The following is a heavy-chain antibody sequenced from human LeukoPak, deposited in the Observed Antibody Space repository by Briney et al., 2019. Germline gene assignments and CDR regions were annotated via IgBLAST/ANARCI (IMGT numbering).Heavy chain of an antibody. V-gene: IGHV4-39*07. J-gene: IGHJ4*02. CDR2: INHSGST. Sequence: TSETLSLTCTVSGGSISSSSYYWSWIRQPPGKGLEWIGEINHSGSTNYNPSLKSRITVSVDTSKNQFSLKLSSVTAADTAVYYCARRKTLGYSYGYGVSFDYWGQGTLVTVSS. CDR1: GGSISSSSYY. CDR3: ARRKTLGYSYGYGVSFDY. D-gene: IGHD5-18*01.